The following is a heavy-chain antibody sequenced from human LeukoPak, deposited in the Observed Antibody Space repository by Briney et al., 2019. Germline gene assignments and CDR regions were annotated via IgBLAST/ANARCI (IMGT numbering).Heavy chain of an antibody. CDR2: MYYSDSGNI. J-gene: IGHJ4*02. Sequence: SETLSLTCTVSGGSIISVSYYWGWIRQPPGKGLEWIGSMYYSDSGNIYYNPSLKNRVTISVDTSKNQFSLKLSSVTAADTAVYYCARHYYDTSVYFPYYFDSWGQGTLVTVSS. D-gene: IGHD3-22*01. CDR3: ARHYYDTSVYFPYYFDS. CDR1: GGSIISVSYY. V-gene: IGHV4-39*01.